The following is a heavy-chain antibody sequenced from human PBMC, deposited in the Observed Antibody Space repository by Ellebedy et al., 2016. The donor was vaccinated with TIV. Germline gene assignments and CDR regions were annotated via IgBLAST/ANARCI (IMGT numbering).Heavy chain of an antibody. Sequence: ASVKVSXXASGYNFIDYGIHWVRQAPGQGLDWVGRIHPNSGDTYYAQKFQGRVTMTRDTSISTVYMELSSLTSDDTAVYYCARDFYGSYEYWGQGTLVTVSS. V-gene: IGHV1-2*02. J-gene: IGHJ4*02. D-gene: IGHD1-26*01. CDR2: IHPNSGDT. CDR1: GYNFIDYG. CDR3: ARDFYGSYEY.